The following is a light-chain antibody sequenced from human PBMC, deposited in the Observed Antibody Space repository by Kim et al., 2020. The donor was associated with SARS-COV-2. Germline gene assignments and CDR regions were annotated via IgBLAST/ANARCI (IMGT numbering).Light chain of an antibody. V-gene: IGLV3-21*04. CDR2: YDY. CDR1: NIGTKT. CDR3: QVWDSSSDHWV. Sequence: SYELTQPPSVSVAPGETATITCGGNNIGTKTVHWYQQKPGQAPVLVIYYDYDRPSGIPERFSGSNSGNTATLTISRVEAGDEADHYCQVWDSSSDHWVFG. J-gene: IGLJ3*02.